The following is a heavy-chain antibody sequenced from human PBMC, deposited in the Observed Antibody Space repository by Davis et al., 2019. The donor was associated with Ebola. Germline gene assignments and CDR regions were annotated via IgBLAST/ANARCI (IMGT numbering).Heavy chain of an antibody. Sequence: SVKVSCKASGGTFSSYAISWVRQAPGQGLEWMGRIIPILGIANYAQKFQGRVTITADKSTSTAYMELSSLRSEDTAVYYCARSGDCSSTSCHYYYYYYGMDVWGQGTTVTVSS. V-gene: IGHV1-69*04. CDR1: GGTFSSYA. D-gene: IGHD2-2*01. CDR2: IIPILGIA. CDR3: ARSGDCSSTSCHYYYYYYGMDV. J-gene: IGHJ6*02.